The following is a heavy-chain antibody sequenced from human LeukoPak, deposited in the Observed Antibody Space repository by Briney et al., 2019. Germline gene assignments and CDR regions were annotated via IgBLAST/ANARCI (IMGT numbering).Heavy chain of an antibody. D-gene: IGHD3-10*01. V-gene: IGHV4-59*01. CDR1: GGSISRYY. J-gene: IGHJ5*02. CDR2: IYYSGST. Sequence: SETLSLTCTVSGGSISRYYWSWIRQPPGKGLEWIGYIYYSGSTNYNPSLKSRVTISVDTSNNQFSLKLSSVTAADTAVYYCARTSMVRGVMFGWFDPWGQGTLVTVSS. CDR3: ARTSMVRGVMFGWFDP.